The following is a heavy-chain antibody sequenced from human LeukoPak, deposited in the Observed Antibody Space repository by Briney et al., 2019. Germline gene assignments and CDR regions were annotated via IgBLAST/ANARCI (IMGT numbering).Heavy chain of an antibody. V-gene: IGHV1-2*02. D-gene: IGHD2-8*01. Sequence: ASVKVSCKASGYTFTSYGISWVRQAPGQGLEWMGWINPNSGGTNYAQKFQGRVTMTRDTSISTAYMELSRLRSDDTAVYYCARVGPIAKMVPPLRYWGQGTLVTVSS. CDR3: ARVGPIAKMVPPLRY. CDR1: GYTFTSYG. J-gene: IGHJ4*02. CDR2: INPNSGGT.